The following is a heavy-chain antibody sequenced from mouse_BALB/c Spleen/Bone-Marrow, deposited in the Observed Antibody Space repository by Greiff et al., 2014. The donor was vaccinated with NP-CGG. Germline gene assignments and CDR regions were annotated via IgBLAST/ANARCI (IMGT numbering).Heavy chain of an antibody. J-gene: IGHJ4*01. D-gene: IGHD2-3*01. CDR1: GYTFTTYY. Sequence: VQLKESGPELVKPGASVRMSCKASGYTFTTYYIYWVKQRPGQGLEWIGWIYPRNVNTNYNEKFRGKATLTADKSSSTAYMQLSSLTSEGSAVYFCARWLLPYYAMDYWGQGTSVTVSS. CDR2: IYPRNVNT. CDR3: ARWLLPYYAMDY. V-gene: IGHV1S56*01.